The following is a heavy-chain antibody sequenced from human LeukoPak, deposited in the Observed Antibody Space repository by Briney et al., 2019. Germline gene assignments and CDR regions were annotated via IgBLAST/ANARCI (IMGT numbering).Heavy chain of an antibody. CDR1: GFTFSSYA. V-gene: IGHV3-23*01. Sequence: GGSLRLSCAASGFTFSSYAMSWVRQAPGKGLEWVSGISSSGGSTYYADSVKGRFTISRDNAKNSLYLQMNSLRAEDTAVYYCARGRDYGGDSVRAFDIWGQGTMVTVSS. J-gene: IGHJ3*02. D-gene: IGHD4-23*01. CDR3: ARGRDYGGDSVRAFDI. CDR2: ISSSGGST.